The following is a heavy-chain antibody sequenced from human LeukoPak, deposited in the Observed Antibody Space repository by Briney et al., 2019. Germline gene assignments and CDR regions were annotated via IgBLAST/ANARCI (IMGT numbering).Heavy chain of an antibody. J-gene: IGHJ4*02. D-gene: IGHD6-19*01. V-gene: IGHV4-59*01. CDR1: GGSISSSC. CDR3: AGGGYSSGWYVFDY. Sequence: SETLSLTCTVSGGSISSSCWSWIRQPPGKGLEWIGYIYYSGSTNSNPSLKSRVTISVDTSKNQFSLKLTSVTAADTAVYYCAGGGYSSGWYVFDYWGQGTLVTVSS. CDR2: IYYSGST.